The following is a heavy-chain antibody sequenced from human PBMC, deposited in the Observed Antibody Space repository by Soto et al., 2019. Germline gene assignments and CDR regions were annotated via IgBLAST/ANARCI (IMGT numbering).Heavy chain of an antibody. V-gene: IGHV3-23*01. D-gene: IGHD6-19*01. Sequence: PGGSLILSCAASGFTFNIYAMSWVRQAPGKGLEWVSAISGSGGSTYYADSVKGRFTISRDNSKNTLYLQMNSLRAEDTAVYYCAKDSGSSGCCWFDPWGQGTLVTVSS. CDR1: GFTFNIYA. J-gene: IGHJ5*02. CDR3: AKDSGSSGCCWFDP. CDR2: ISGSGGST.